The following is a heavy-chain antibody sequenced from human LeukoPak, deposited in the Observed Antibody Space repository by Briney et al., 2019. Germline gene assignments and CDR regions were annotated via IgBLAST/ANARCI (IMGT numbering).Heavy chain of an antibody. CDR3: ARDLVGATPYYFDY. CDR2: IIPIFGTA. J-gene: IGHJ4*02. D-gene: IGHD1-26*01. CDR1: GGTFSSYA. Sequence: ASVKVSCKASGGTFSSYAISWVRQAPGQGLEWMGGIIPIFGTANYAQKFQGRVTITADESTSTAYMELSSLRSEDTAVYYCARDLVGATPYYFDYWGQGTPVTVSS. V-gene: IGHV1-69*13.